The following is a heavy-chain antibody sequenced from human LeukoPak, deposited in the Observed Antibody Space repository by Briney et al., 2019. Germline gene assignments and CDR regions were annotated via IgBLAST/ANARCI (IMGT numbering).Heavy chain of an antibody. Sequence: SETLSLTCTVSGGSISSSSYYWGWIRQPPGKGLEWIGSIYYSGSTYYNPSLKSRVTISVDTSKNQFSLKLSSVTAADTAVYYCARDLESPAATLNWFDPWGQGTLVTVSS. J-gene: IGHJ5*02. CDR1: GGSISSSSYY. CDR3: ARDLESPAATLNWFDP. D-gene: IGHD2-2*01. V-gene: IGHV4-39*07. CDR2: IYYSGST.